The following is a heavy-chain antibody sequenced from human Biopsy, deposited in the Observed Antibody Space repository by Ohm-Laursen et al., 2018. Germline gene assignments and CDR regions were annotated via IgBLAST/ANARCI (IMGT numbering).Heavy chain of an antibody. CDR3: AKEVFSAVGTSGFDP. Sequence: SLRLSCAASGFTFSNYAMCWVRQAPGKGLEWVSGISGSGGRTYYSESMKGRFTIPRDNSKKTMYLQMKSLRAEDTAVYYCAKEVFSAVGTSGFDPWGQGTLVTVSS. D-gene: IGHD1/OR15-1a*01. V-gene: IGHV3-23*01. J-gene: IGHJ5*02. CDR2: ISGSGGRT. CDR1: GFTFSNYA.